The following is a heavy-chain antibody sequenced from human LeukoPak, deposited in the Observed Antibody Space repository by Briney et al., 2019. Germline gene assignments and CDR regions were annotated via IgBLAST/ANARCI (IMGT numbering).Heavy chain of an antibody. J-gene: IGHJ4*02. D-gene: IGHD2-15*01. Sequence: SETLSLTCAVYGGSFSGYYWSWIRQPPGKGLEWIGSIYFTGNIYYSPSLKSRVTISVDTSQNQFSLKLSSVTAADTAVYFCARQGWSRQFFFDSWGQGTLVTVSS. CDR2: IYFTGNI. CDR3: ARQGWSRQFFFDS. CDR1: GGSFSGYY. V-gene: IGHV4-34*01.